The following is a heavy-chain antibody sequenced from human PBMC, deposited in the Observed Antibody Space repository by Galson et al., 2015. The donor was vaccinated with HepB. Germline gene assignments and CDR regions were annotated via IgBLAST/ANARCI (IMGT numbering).Heavy chain of an antibody. Sequence: SLRLSCAASGFTFSSYAMHWVRQAPGKGLEWVAVISYDGSNKYYADSVKGRFTISRDNSKNTLYLQMNSLRAEDTAVYYCARGLRSYDLWSGYNYYYGMDVWGQGTTVTVSS. CDR2: ISYDGSNK. V-gene: IGHV3-30-3*01. CDR1: GFTFSSYA. J-gene: IGHJ6*02. D-gene: IGHD3-3*01. CDR3: ARGLRSYDLWSGYNYYYGMDV.